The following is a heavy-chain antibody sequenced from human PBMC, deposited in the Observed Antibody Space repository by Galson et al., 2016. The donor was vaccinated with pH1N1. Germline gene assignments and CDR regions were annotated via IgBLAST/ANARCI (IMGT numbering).Heavy chain of an antibody. CDR2: IWFDGPHK. CDR1: GFTFSNYG. CDR3: TRYEHLGRGEENSGYPSPS. J-gene: IGHJ4*02. Sequence: SLRLSCAASGFTFSNYGMHWVRQAPGKGLEWVAVIWFDGPHKYYADSVKGRFTISRDNAKNTLYLQLNSLRAEDTAVDFCTRYEHLGRGEENSGYPSPSWGQGTLVIVSS. V-gene: IGHV3-33*08. D-gene: IGHD6-13*01.